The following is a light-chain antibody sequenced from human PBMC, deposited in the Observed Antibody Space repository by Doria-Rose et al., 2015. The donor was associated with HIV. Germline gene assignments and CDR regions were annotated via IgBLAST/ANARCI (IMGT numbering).Light chain of an antibody. V-gene: IGKV3-20*01. CDR2: GAS. Sequence: LTQSPGTLSLSPGERATLSCRASQSVSANYLAWYQQRPGQSPRLLIYGASSRATDIPDRFSGSGSGTDFTLTISRLEPEDFAVYYCHQYASSRTFGQGTKVEIK. CDR3: HQYASSRT. CDR1: QSVSANY. J-gene: IGKJ1*01.